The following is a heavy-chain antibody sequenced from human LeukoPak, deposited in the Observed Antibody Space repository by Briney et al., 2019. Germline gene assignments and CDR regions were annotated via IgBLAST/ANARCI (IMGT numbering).Heavy chain of an antibody. CDR2: ITTGRGET. D-gene: IGHD6-19*01. V-gene: IGHV1-3*03. Sequence: ASVKVSCKASGYTFTDYALHWVRQAPGQSLEWMGWITTGRGETRYSQDFQRRITLTRDKSANTVYMDLSDLTSEDTTVYYCARGGQQWRGGNYFDSWGQGTLVAVSS. CDR3: ARGGQQWRGGNYFDS. CDR1: GYTFTDYA. J-gene: IGHJ4*02.